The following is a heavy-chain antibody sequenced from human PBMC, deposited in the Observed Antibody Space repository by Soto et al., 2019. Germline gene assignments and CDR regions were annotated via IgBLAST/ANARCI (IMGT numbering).Heavy chain of an antibody. Sequence: QVQLVQSGAEVKKTGASVEVSCKASGYTLTGYYMHWVRQAPGQGLEWMGWINPNSGGTNYAQKFQGWVTMTRDTSISTAYMELSRLRSDDTAVYYCARVGRIAAAGTNNWFDPWGQGTPVTVSS. CDR2: INPNSGGT. V-gene: IGHV1-2*04. CDR3: ARVGRIAAAGTNNWFDP. CDR1: GYTLTGYY. J-gene: IGHJ5*02. D-gene: IGHD6-13*01.